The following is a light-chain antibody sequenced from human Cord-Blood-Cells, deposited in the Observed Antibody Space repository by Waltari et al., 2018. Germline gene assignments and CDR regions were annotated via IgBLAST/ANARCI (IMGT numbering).Light chain of an antibody. V-gene: IGKV1D-13*01. CDR1: QGISSA. Sequence: AIQLTQSPSYLSASVGDSVTITCRASQGISSALAWYQQKPGKAPKFLIYDASSLESGVPSRFRGSGSWTDFTLTISSLQPEDFATYYWQQFNNYPITFGQGTRLEIK. J-gene: IGKJ5*01. CDR3: QQFNNYPIT. CDR2: DAS.